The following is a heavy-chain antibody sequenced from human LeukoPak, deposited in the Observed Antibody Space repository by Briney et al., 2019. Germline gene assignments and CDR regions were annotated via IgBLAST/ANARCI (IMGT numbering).Heavy chain of an antibody. V-gene: IGHV3-30*18. CDR2: ISYDGSNE. CDR1: GFTFSSYG. J-gene: IGHJ4*02. D-gene: IGHD3-16*02. CDR3: AKGPAPRLGEFSYHALVDY. Sequence: GRSLRLSCVASGFTFSSYGMHWVRQAPGKGLEWVAFISYDGSNENIADSVKGRFIISRDNSKNTLYLQMNSLRAEDTAVYYCAKGPAPRLGEFSYHALVDYWGQGTPVTVSS.